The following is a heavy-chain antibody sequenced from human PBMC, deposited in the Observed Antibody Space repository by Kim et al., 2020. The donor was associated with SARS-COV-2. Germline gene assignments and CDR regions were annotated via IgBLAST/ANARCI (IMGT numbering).Heavy chain of an antibody. J-gene: IGHJ3*02. V-gene: IGHV3-23*01. Sequence: DSVKGRFTISRDNSKNTLYLQMNSLRAEDTAVYYCAKVWWYSSNYDAFDIWGQGTMVTVSS. D-gene: IGHD6-13*01. CDR3: AKVWWYSSNYDAFDI.